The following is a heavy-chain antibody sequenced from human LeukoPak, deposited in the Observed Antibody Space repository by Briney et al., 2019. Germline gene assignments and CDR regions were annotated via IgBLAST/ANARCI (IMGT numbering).Heavy chain of an antibody. V-gene: IGHV4-34*01. D-gene: IGHD4-17*01. CDR1: GGSFSGYY. CDR2: INHSGSA. J-gene: IGHJ4*02. Sequence: SETLSLTCAVYGGSFSGYYWSWIRQPPGKGLEWIGEINHSGSANDNPSLKSRVTISVDTSKNQFSLKLSSVTAADTAVYYCASYGDYSNFDYWGQGTLVTVSS. CDR3: ASYGDYSNFDY.